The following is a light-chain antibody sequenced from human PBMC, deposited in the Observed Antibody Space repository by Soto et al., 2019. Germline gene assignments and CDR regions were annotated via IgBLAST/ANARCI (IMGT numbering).Light chain of an antibody. CDR2: GAS. CDR3: QQYNNWPLT. J-gene: IGKJ4*01. CDR1: QSISSN. V-gene: IGKV3-15*01. Sequence: ETVMTQSPATLSVSPGERATLSCRASQSISSNLAWYQQKPGQAPRLLIYGASTRATGIPARFTGSRSGTEFTLTISSLQSEDFAVYYCQQYNNWPLTFGGGTKVDI.